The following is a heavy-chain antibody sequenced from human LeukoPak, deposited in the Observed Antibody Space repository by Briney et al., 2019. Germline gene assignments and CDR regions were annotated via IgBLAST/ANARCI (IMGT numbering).Heavy chain of an antibody. CDR2: IYSAGTT. D-gene: IGHD3-22*01. CDR1: GFTVSNNY. Sequence: PGGSLRLSCAASGFTVSNNYMSWVRQAPGKGLEWVSVIYSAGTTYYADSVKGRFTISGQNPENTLFLQMNSLRAEDTAVYYCARVLGYDSSGYYRGYFDYWGQGTLVTVSS. V-gene: IGHV3-53*04. J-gene: IGHJ4*02. CDR3: ARVLGYDSSGYYRGYFDY.